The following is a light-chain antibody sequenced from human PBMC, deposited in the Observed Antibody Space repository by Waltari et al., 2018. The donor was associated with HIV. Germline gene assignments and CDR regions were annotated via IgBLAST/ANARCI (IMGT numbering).Light chain of an antibody. CDR2: DVT. Sequence: QSALTQPAPVSGSPGQSITISCTGTSSDVGGYNSVSWYQQHPGKAPKLMVYDVTNRPSGVSNRFSGAKSGNTAFLTISGLQAEDEADYYCSSYTTSRTVVFGGGTKLTVL. CDR1: SSDVGGYNS. J-gene: IGLJ2*01. V-gene: IGLV2-14*03. CDR3: SSYTTSRTVV.